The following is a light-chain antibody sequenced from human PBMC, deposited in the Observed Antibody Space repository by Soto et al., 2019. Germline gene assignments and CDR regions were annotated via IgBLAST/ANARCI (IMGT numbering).Light chain of an antibody. Sequence: DIQMTQSPSTLSASVGDRVTITCRASQSISSWLAWYQQKPGKAPKLLIYKASSLESGVPSRFSGGGSGTEFTLTISSLQPDDFATYHCQQYSSYPRTFGQGTKVEI. J-gene: IGKJ1*01. V-gene: IGKV1-5*03. CDR1: QSISSW. CDR3: QQYSSYPRT. CDR2: KAS.